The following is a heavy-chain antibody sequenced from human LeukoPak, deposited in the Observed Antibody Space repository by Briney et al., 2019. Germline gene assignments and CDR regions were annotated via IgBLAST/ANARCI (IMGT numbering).Heavy chain of an antibody. CDR3: ARDLGYKSSWSPFGD. CDR1: GGSISSYY. CDR2: IYYSGNT. J-gene: IGHJ4*02. D-gene: IGHD6-13*01. V-gene: IGHV4-59*01. Sequence: SGTLSLTCTVSGGSISSYYWSWIRQPPGKGLEWIGYIYYSGNTDYNPSLKSRVTISVDTSKNQFSLRLSSLTAADTAVYYCARDLGYKSSWSPFGDWGQGTLVTVSS.